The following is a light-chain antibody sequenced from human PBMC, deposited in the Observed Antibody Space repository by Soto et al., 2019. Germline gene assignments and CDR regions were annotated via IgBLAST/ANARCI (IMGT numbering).Light chain of an antibody. J-gene: IGLJ1*01. CDR1: SSDIGSSNF. CDR2: XAT. Sequence: QSVLTQPPSVSGSPGQSITVSCTGTSSDIGSSNFVSWYQHLPGRAPKVIIFXATNRPSGVSNRFSGSKSGITASLTISGLQAEDEANYYCSSYAGDNIFLFGTGTKVTVL. CDR3: SSYAGDNIFL. V-gene: IGLV2-23*01.